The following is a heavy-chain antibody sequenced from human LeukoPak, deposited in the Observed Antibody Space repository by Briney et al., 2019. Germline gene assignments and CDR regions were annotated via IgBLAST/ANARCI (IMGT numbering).Heavy chain of an antibody. CDR1: GGTFSSYA. D-gene: IGHD5-18*01. V-gene: IGHV1-69*05. J-gene: IGHJ4*02. CDR2: IIPIFGTA. Sequence: SVKFSCKASGGTFSSYAISWVRQAPGQGLEWMGGIIPIFGTANYAQKFQGRVTITTDESTSTAYMELSSLRSEDTAVYYCAKDQEREYSYGYGYWGQGTLVTVSS. CDR3: AKDQEREYSYGYGY.